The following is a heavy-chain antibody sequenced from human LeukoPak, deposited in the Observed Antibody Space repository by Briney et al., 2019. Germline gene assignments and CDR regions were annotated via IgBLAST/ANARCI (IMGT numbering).Heavy chain of an antibody. D-gene: IGHD4-17*01. CDR1: GFTFSSYS. CDR3: ARDSYGDYNFDY. Sequence: GGSLRLSCAASGFTFSSYSMNWVRQAPGKGLEWVSSISSSSRYIYYADSVKGRFTISRDNAKNSLYLQMNGLRAEDAAVYYCARDSYGDYNFDYWGQGTLVTVSS. V-gene: IGHV3-21*01. CDR2: ISSSSRYI. J-gene: IGHJ4*02.